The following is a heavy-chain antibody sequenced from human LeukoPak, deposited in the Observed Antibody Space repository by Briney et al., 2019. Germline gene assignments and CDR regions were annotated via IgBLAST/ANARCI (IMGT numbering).Heavy chain of an antibody. V-gene: IGHV6-1*01. CDR3: ARELMATGFDP. D-gene: IGHD5-24*01. CDR2: TYYRSRWNY. CDR1: GDSVSNDNAV. Sequence: SQTLSLTCAISGDSVSNDNAVWTWIRQSPSRGLEWLGRTYYRSRWNYDYAGSVKGRMTINPDTSKNQFSLQLNSVAPEDTALYYCARELMATGFDPWGQGTLVTVSS. J-gene: IGHJ5*02.